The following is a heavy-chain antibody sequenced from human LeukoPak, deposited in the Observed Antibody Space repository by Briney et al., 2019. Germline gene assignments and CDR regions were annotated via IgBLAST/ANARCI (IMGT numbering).Heavy chain of an antibody. D-gene: IGHD2-2*01. Sequence: SETLSLTCTVSGGSISSYYWSWIRQPPGKGLEWIGYIYYSGSTNYNPSLKSRVTISVDTSKNQFSLKLSSVTAADTAVYYCARDTPFLSGYCSSTSCFHMDVWGKGTTVTVSS. CDR1: GGSISSYY. V-gene: IGHV4-59*01. J-gene: IGHJ6*03. CDR3: ARDTPFLSGYCSSTSCFHMDV. CDR2: IYYSGST.